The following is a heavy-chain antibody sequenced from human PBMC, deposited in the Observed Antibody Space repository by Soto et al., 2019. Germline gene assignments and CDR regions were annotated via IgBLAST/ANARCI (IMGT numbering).Heavy chain of an antibody. J-gene: IGHJ5*01. Sequence: PGGSLRLSCAASGFTFAVHAMSWVRQAPGKGLEWVSSISGLGGTTHYADSVTGRFNISRDNSNSMMYLQVNRLRVEDTAIYYSVTDRMERTWQLQFDSWGQGTPVTVSS. CDR1: GFTFAVHA. V-gene: IGHV3-23*01. D-gene: IGHD1-1*01. CDR3: VTDRMERTWQLQFDS. CDR2: ISGLGGTT.